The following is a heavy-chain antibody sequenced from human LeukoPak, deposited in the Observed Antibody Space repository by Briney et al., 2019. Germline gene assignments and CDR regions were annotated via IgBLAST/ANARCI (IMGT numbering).Heavy chain of an antibody. CDR2: ISNNGGYT. CDR1: GFTFSSSA. D-gene: IGHD2-15*01. CDR3: AKQLGYCSDGSCYFPY. V-gene: IGHV3-23*01. J-gene: IGHJ4*02. Sequence: GGSLSLSCAASGFTFSSSAMSWVRQAPGKGLEWVSAISNNGGYTYYADSVQGRFTISRDNSKSTLCLQMNSLRAEDTAVYYCAKQLGYCSDGSCYFPYWGQGTLVTVSS.